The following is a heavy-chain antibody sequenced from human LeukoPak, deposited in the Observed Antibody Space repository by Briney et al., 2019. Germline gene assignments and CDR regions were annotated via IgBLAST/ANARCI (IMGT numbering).Heavy chain of an antibody. J-gene: IGHJ4*02. Sequence: GRSLRLSCAASGFTFSSYAMHWVRQAPGKGLEWLAVISYDGSNKYYADSVKGRFTISRDNSKNTLYLQMNSLRAEDTAVYYCAREGDGYNSPIDYWGQGTLVTVSS. CDR1: GFTFSSYA. CDR2: ISYDGSNK. D-gene: IGHD5-24*01. CDR3: AREGDGYNSPIDY. V-gene: IGHV3-30*04.